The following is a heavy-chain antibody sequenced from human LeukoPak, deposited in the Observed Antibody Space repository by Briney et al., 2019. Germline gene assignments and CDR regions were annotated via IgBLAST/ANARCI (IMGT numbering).Heavy chain of an antibody. CDR2: ISYDGSNK. Sequence: PARSLRLSCAASGFTFSSYCMHWVRQAPGKELEWMAVISYDGSNKYYAASVKGRFTISRDNTKTTLYLQMNSLRAEDTAVYYCAKLTYCSGGSCYPFDYWGQGTLVTVSS. CDR3: AKLTYCSGGSCYPFDY. CDR1: GFTFSSYC. V-gene: IGHV3-30*18. J-gene: IGHJ4*02. D-gene: IGHD2-15*01.